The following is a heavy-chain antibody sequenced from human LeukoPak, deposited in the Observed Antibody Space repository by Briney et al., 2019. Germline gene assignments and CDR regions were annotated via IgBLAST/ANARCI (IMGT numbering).Heavy chain of an antibody. J-gene: IGHJ6*03. V-gene: IGHV3-30*02. Sequence: PGGSLRLSCASSGFTFSSYGMHWVRQAPGKGLEWVAFIRYDGSNKYYADSVKGRFTISRDNSKNTLYLQMNSLRAEDTAVYYCAKGSPSPYYYYMDVWGKGTTVTVSS. CDR2: IRYDGSNK. CDR1: GFTFSSYG. D-gene: IGHD2-15*01. CDR3: AKGSPSPYYYYMDV.